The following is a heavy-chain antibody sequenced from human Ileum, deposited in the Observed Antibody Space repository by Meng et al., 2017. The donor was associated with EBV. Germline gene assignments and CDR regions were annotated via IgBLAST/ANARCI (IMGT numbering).Heavy chain of an antibody. CDR1: WYRFSAFG. CDR3: ARTYYGSYGFDY. V-gene: IGHV1-18*01. D-gene: IGHD3-10*01. CDR2: ITTYNGDT. Sequence: VPLVQFGAAVKQPGASVKVSCTSSWYRFSAFGISWVRQAPGQGPEWMGWITTYNGDTKYAQKFQGRVTMTRETSTNTAYMELTSLRSDDTAVYYCARTYYGSYGFDYWGQGTLVTVSS. J-gene: IGHJ4*02.